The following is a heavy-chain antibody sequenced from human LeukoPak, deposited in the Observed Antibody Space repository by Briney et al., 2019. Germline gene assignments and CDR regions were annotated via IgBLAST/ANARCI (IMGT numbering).Heavy chain of an antibody. D-gene: IGHD2-2*01. Sequence: GRSLRLSCAASGFTFSSYAMYWVRQAPGKGLEWVAVISYDGSNKYYADSVKGRFTISRDNSKNTLYLQMNSLRAEDTAVYYCARGVVPGPGYGMDVWGQGTTVTVSS. CDR3: ARGVVPGPGYGMDV. CDR2: ISYDGSNK. J-gene: IGHJ6*02. CDR1: GFTFSSYA. V-gene: IGHV3-30-3*01.